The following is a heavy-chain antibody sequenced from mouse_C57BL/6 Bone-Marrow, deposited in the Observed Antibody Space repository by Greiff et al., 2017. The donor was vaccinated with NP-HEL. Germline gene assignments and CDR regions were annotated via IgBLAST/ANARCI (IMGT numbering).Heavy chain of an antibody. Sequence: QVQLQQPGAELVKPGASVKLSCKASGYTFTNYWMHWVKQRPGRGLEWIGRIDPNSGGTKYNEKFKSKAILTVDKTSSTAYMHLISLTSEDSAVYYCARYYYMSGYFDYLGPGTTLTVSS. J-gene: IGHJ2*01. CDR3: ARYYYMSGYFDY. CDR1: GYTFTNYW. V-gene: IGHV1-72*01. D-gene: IGHD1-1*01. CDR2: IDPNSGGT.